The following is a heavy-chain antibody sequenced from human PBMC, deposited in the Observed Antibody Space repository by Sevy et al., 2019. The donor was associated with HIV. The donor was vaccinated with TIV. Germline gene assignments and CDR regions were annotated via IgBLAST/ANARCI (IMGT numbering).Heavy chain of an antibody. CDR3: ARVGSSSFQY. CDR1: GFTFSSHW. CDR2: INQDGSEK. V-gene: IGHV3-7*01. Sequence: GGSLRLSCAASGFTFSSHWMGWVRQAPGKGLEWVANINQDGSEKYYVDSVKGRFTISRDNAKNSLYLQMNSLRADDTAVYYCARVGSSSFQYWGQGTLVTVSS. D-gene: IGHD6-6*01. J-gene: IGHJ4*02.